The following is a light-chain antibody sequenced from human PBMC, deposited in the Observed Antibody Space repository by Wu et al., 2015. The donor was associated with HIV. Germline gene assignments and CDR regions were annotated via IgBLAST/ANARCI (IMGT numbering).Light chain of an antibody. CDR2: GAS. V-gene: IGKV3-20*01. CDR1: QSVSSSS. J-gene: IGKJ2*01. Sequence: EIVLTQSPGTLSLSPGERATLSCRASQSVSSSSLAWYQQKPGQAPRLLIYGASSRATGIPDRFSGSGSGTDFTLTISRLEPEDFAVYYCHQYGSSPYTFGQGTKLE. CDR3: HQYGSSPYT.